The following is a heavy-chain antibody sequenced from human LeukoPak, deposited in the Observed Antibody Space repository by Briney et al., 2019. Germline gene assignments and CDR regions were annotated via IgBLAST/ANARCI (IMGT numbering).Heavy chain of an antibody. CDR2: ISYDGSNK. V-gene: IGHV3-30*03. D-gene: IGHD3-22*01. CDR3: ARERTYYYDGSGSGIDY. Sequence: GGSLRLSCAASGFTFSSYGMHWVRQAPGKGLEWVAVISYDGSNKYYADSVKGRFTISRDNSKNTLYLQMNSLRAEDTAVYYCARERTYYYDGSGSGIDYWGQGTLVTVSS. J-gene: IGHJ4*02. CDR1: GFTFSSYG.